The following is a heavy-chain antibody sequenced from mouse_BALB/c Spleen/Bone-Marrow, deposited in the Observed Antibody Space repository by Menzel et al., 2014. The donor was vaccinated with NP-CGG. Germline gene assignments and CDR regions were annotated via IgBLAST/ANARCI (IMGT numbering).Heavy chain of an antibody. D-gene: IGHD1-1*01. Sequence: VQLQQSGAELVRPGTSVKVSCKASGYAFTNYLIEWVKQRPGQGLEWIGVIDPRSGGIDYNEKFKGKAPLTADKSSSTAYMQLNSLTSGDSAVYFCARGGITTVVPYSMDYWGQGTSVTVSS. CDR3: ARGGITTVVPYSMDY. CDR1: GYAFTNYL. J-gene: IGHJ4*01. V-gene: IGHV1-54*03. CDR2: IDPRSGGI.